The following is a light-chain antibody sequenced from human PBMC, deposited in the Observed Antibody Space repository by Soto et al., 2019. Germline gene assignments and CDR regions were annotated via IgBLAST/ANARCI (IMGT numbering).Light chain of an antibody. Sequence: DIQMTQSPSSLSASVGDRVTITCRASQSISSYLNWYQQKPGKAPNLLIYSASKLQSGVPSRFSGSGSGTDFTLTISSLQPEDFATYYCQQSYNTPPYTFGQGTKLEIK. J-gene: IGKJ2*01. CDR2: SAS. CDR3: QQSYNTPPYT. CDR1: QSISSY. V-gene: IGKV1-39*01.